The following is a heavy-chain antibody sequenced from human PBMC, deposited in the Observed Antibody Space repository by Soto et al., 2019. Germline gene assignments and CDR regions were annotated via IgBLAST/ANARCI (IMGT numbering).Heavy chain of an antibody. V-gene: IGHV1-3*01. CDR3: ARDLSVEDMTTVELGAAKPFDY. J-gene: IGHJ4*02. Sequence: QVQLVQSGAEVKKPGASVKVSCKASGYTFTSYAMHWVRQAPGQRLEWMGWINAGNGITKYSQKFQGRVTITRDTSASTAYMELSSLRSEDTAVYYCARDLSVEDMTTVELGAAKPFDYWGQGTLVTVSS. CDR1: GYTFTSYA. CDR2: INAGNGIT. D-gene: IGHD4-17*01.